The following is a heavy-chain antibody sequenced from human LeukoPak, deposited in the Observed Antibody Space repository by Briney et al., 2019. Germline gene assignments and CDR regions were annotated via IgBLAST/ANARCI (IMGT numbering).Heavy chain of an antibody. CDR2: IKSKTDGGTT. J-gene: IGHJ4*02. V-gene: IGHV3-15*01. Sequence: SWVRQAPGKGLGWVCRIKSKTDGGTTDYAAPVKGRFTISGDDSKNTQYRQMNSLKPEDTAVYYCTTGNYGDYLLDYWGQGTLVTVSS. D-gene: IGHD4-17*01. CDR3: TTGNYGDYLLDY.